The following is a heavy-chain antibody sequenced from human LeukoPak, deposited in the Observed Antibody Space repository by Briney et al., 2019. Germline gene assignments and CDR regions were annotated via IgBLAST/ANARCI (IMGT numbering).Heavy chain of an antibody. Sequence: PGGSLRLSCAASGFTFSSYSMNWVRQAPGKGLEWVSSFSVTAHTAHYADSGKGRFTVSRDTSKSTLYLQMKSLRVEDTAVYYCAKESKSTSSWYYFDSWGQGTLVTVSS. V-gene: IGHV3-23*01. CDR2: FSVTAHTA. D-gene: IGHD6-13*01. J-gene: IGHJ4*02. CDR1: GFTFSSYS. CDR3: AKESKSTSSWYYFDS.